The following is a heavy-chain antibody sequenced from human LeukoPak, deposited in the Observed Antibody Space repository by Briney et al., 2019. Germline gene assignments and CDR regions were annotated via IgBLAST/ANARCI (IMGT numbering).Heavy chain of an antibody. CDR1: GFTFSSYA. J-gene: IGHJ1*01. V-gene: IGHV3-23*01. Sequence: PGGSLRLSCAASGFTFSSYAMSWVRQAPGKGLEWVSAISGSGGSTYYADSVKGRFTISRDSSKNTLYLQMNSLRAEDTAVYYCASPGYCSGSSCYSGYFQHWGQGTLVTVSS. CDR2: ISGSGGST. CDR3: ASPGYCSGSSCYSGYFQH. D-gene: IGHD2-15*01.